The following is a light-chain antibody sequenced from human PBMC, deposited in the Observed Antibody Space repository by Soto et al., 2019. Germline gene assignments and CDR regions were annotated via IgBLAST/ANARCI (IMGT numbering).Light chain of an antibody. J-gene: IGLJ1*01. V-gene: IGLV6-57*03. Sequence: NFMLTQPHSVSESPGKTVTISCTRSSGSIASNYVQWYQQRPGSAPTTVIYEDNQRPSGVPDRFSGSIDSSSNSASLTISRLKTEDEADYYCQSYDSSNQVVFGTGTKHRP. CDR3: QSYDSSNQVV. CDR1: SGSIASNY. CDR2: EDN.